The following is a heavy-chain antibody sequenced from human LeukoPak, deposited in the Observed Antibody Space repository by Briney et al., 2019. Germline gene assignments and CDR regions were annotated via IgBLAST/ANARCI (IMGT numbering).Heavy chain of an antibody. V-gene: IGHV1-2*02. J-gene: IGHJ4*02. CDR3: ARSSIAARDFDY. D-gene: IGHD6-6*01. CDR1: GYTFTGYY. Sequence: ASVKVSSKASGYTFTGYYMHWVRQAPGQGLEWMGWINPNSGGRNYAQKFQGRVTMTRDTSISTAYMELSRLRSDDTAVYYCARSSIAARDFDYWGQGTLVTVSS. CDR2: INPNSGGR.